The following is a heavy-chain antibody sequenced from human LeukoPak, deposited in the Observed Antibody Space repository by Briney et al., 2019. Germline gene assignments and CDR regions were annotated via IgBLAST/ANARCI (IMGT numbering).Heavy chain of an antibody. J-gene: IGHJ2*01. CDR2: IYQSGST. D-gene: IGHD3-10*01. V-gene: IGHV4-30-2*01. CDR1: GGSISSGGYS. Sequence: SETLSPTCAVYGGSISSGGYSWSWIRQPPGKGLEWIGYIYQSGSTNYNPSLENRVIISLDRSKNQFSLKLSSVTAADTAVYYCARDFGNFDLWGRGTLVTVSS. CDR3: ARDFGNFDL.